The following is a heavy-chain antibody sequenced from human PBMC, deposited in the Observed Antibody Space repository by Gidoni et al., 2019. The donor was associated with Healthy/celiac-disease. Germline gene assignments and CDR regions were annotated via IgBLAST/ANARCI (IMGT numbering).Heavy chain of an antibody. CDR3: TTDLLAYCGGDCCSSP. Sequence: EVQLVEPEGGLVKPGGSHRLSWAAAGCTCRTAGMRWVLQAPGKGLEWVGRIKCKTDVGTTDSASPVNCRFTISRDYSTNPLYLLMNSLNTEDTAVSYCTTDLLAYCGGDCCSSPWGQGTLVTVSS. CDR1: GCTCRTAG. J-gene: IGHJ5*02. V-gene: IGHV3-15*01. CDR2: IKCKTDVGTT. D-gene: IGHD2-21*02.